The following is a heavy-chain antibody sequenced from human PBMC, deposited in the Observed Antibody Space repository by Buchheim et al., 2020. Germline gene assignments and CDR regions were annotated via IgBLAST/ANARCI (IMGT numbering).Heavy chain of an antibody. V-gene: IGHV3-23*01. CDR1: GFTFSSYA. CDR3: AKGGGSGWYGC. J-gene: IGHJ4*02. CDR2: ISGSDYTT. D-gene: IGHD6-19*01. Sequence: EVQLLESGGGLVQPGGSLRLSCAASGFTFSSYAMSWVRQAPGKGLEWVSSISGSDYTTYYGDSVKGRFTISRNNAKNTLYLQMNSLRAEDTAVYYCAKGGGSGWYGCWGQGTL.